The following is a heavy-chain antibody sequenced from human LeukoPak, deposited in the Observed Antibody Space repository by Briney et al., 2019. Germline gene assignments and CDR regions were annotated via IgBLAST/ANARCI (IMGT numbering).Heavy chain of an antibody. D-gene: IGHD2-8*01. CDR3: ASPRGYCTNGVCLNNWFDP. CDR2: INHSGST. V-gene: IGHV4-34*01. J-gene: IGHJ5*02. Sequence: SETLSLTCAVYGGSFSGYYWNWIRQPPGKGLEWIGEINHSGSTNYNPSLKSRVTISVDTSKNQFSLKLSSVTAADTAVYYCASPRGYCTNGVCLNNWFDPWGQGTLVTVSS. CDR1: GGSFSGYY.